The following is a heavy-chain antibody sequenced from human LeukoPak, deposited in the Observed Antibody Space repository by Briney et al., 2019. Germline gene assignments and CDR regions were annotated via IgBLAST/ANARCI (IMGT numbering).Heavy chain of an antibody. CDR3: AKAVAGYALEI. D-gene: IGHD6-19*01. CDR2: INPNSGGT. CDR1: GYTFTGYY. Sequence: ASVKVSCKASGYTFTGYYMHWVRQAPGQGLEWMGWINPNSGGTNYAQKFQGRVTMTRDTSINTAYMELSRLRYDDTAVYYCAKAVAGYALEIWGQGTLVTVSS. J-gene: IGHJ3*02. V-gene: IGHV1-2*02.